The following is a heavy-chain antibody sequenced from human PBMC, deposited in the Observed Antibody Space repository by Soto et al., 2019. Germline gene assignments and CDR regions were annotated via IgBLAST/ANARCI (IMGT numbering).Heavy chain of an antibody. V-gene: IGHV2-5*02. CDR1: GFSLSTTGVG. D-gene: IGHD6-13*01. J-gene: IGHJ3*02. Sequence: QITLNESSPTLVKPTQILTLTCSFSGFSLSTTGVGVGWIRQPPGKALEWLGFAYWDDDNRYTPSLKRSLTLTKDTSKSLVVLIMTDKDPMATATYYAAHRLGQSGSNWDSGVFDIWGQGTMVTVSS. CDR3: AHRLGQSGSNWDSGVFDI. CDR2: AYWDDDN.